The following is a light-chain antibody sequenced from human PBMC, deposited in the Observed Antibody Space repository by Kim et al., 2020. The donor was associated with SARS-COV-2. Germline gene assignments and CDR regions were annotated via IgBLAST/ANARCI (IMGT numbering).Light chain of an antibody. Sequence: SAAVGDTVTITCQAGPDIAHFLNWYQQRPGKPPKLLISDSSNLEAGVPSRFSGSGSGTLFTFTITGLQPEDIATYYCLQYDDLPYTFGQGTKLEI. CDR3: LQYDDLPYT. CDR2: DSS. CDR1: PDIAHF. V-gene: IGKV1-33*01. J-gene: IGKJ2*01.